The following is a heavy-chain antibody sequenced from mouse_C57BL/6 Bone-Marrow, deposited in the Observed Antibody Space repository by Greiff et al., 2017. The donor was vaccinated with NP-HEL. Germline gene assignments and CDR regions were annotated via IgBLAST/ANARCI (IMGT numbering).Heavy chain of an antibody. D-gene: IGHD3-2*02. Sequence: QVHVKQSGAELVKPGASVKLSCKASGYTFTSYWMQWVKQRPGQGLEWIGEIDPSDSYTNYNQKFKGKATLTVDTSSSTAYMQLSSLTSEDSAVYYCARVEAWAYWGQGTLVTVSA. CDR1: GYTFTSYW. CDR3: ARVEAWAY. V-gene: IGHV1-50*01. CDR2: IDPSDSYT. J-gene: IGHJ3*01.